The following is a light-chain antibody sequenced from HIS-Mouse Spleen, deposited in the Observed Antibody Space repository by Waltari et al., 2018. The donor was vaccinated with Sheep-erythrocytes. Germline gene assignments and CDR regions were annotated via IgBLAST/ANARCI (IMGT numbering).Light chain of an antibody. CDR3: NSRDSSGNHWV. J-gene: IGLJ3*02. CDR2: GKN. V-gene: IGLV3-19*01. Sequence: SSELTQDPAVSVALGQTVRITCQGDSIRSDYASWYQQKPGQAPVLVIYGKNNRPSDRCSGSSSGNTASLTITGAQAEDEADYYCNSRDSSGNHWVFGGGTKLTVL. CDR1: SIRSDY.